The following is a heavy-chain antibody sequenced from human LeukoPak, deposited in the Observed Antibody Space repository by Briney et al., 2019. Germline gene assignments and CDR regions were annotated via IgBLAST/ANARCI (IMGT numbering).Heavy chain of an antibody. CDR3: ARGGWFGDILGGAFDI. CDR2: INWNGGST. D-gene: IGHD3-9*01. J-gene: IGHJ3*02. CDR1: GFTVSSNY. V-gene: IGHV3-20*01. Sequence: PGGSLRLSCAASGFTVSSNYMSWVRQAPGKGLEWASGINWNGGSTGYADSVKGRFTISRDNAKNSLYLQMNSLRAEDTALYHCARGGWFGDILGGAFDIWGQGTMVTVSS.